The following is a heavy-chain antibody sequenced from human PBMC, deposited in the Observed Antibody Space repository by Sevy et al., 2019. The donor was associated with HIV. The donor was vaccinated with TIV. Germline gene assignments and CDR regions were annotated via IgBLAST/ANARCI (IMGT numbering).Heavy chain of an antibody. D-gene: IGHD3-16*01. J-gene: IGHJ1*01. CDR2: IKSKTDGGTT. CDR3: TTGGSLFQH. CDR1: GFTFTNVW. V-gene: IGHV3-15*01. Sequence: GGSLRLSCAASGFTFTNVWMSWVHQAPGKGLEWVAHIKSKTDGGTTDYAAPVRGRLTISRDNSKNKLYLQMNSLKTEDTAVYYCTTGGSLFQHWGQGTLVTVSS.